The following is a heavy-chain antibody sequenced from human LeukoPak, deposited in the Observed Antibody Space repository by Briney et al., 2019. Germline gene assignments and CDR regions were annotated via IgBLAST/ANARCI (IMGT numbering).Heavy chain of an antibody. CDR2: ISAYNGNT. Sequence: ASVKVSCKASGYTFTNYYMHWVRQAPGQGLEWMGWISAYNGNTNYAQKLQGRVTMTTDTSTSTAYMELRSLRSDDTAVYYCATVSSYYYDSSGYYDYWGQGTLVTVSS. CDR1: GYTFTNYY. D-gene: IGHD3-22*01. J-gene: IGHJ4*02. CDR3: ATVSSYYYDSSGYYDY. V-gene: IGHV1-18*04.